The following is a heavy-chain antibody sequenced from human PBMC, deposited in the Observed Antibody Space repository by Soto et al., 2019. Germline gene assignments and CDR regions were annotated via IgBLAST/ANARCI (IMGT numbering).Heavy chain of an antibody. D-gene: IGHD3-10*01. CDR2: ISAYNGNT. CDR1: GYTFTSYG. CDR3: ARDDRPAGYGSGSSFDP. V-gene: IGHV1-18*01. J-gene: IGHJ5*02. Sequence: QVQLVQSGAEVKKPGASVKVSCKASGYTFTSYGISWVRQAPGQGLEWMGWISAYNGNTNYAQKLQGRVTMTTDTSTSTAYMELRSLRSDDTAMYYWARDDRPAGYGSGSSFDPWGQGTLVTVSS.